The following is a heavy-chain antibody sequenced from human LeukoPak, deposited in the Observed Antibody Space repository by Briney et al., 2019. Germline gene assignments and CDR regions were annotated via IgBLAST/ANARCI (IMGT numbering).Heavy chain of an antibody. Sequence: PGGSLRLSCAASGFTFSSYAMHWVRQAPGNGLEWVAVISYDGSNKYYADSVKGRFTISRDNSKNTLYLQMNSLRAEDTAVYYCARPRRGYSYSYYGMDVWGQGTTVTVSS. V-gene: IGHV3-30-3*01. CDR2: ISYDGSNK. D-gene: IGHD5-18*01. J-gene: IGHJ6*02. CDR3: ARPRRGYSYSYYGMDV. CDR1: GFTFSSYA.